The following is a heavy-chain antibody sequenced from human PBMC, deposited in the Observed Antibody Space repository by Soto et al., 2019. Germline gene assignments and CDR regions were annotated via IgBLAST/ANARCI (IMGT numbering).Heavy chain of an antibody. J-gene: IGHJ2*01. Sequence: QVQLVESGGGVVQPGRSLRLSCAASGFTFSSYAMHWVRQAPGKGLEWVAVISYDGSNKYYADSVKGRFTISRDNSKNTLYPQMNSLRAEDTALYYCARVTIAVAGTAGDFDLWGRGTLVTVSS. D-gene: IGHD6-19*01. CDR3: ARVTIAVAGTAGDFDL. V-gene: IGHV3-30-3*01. CDR1: GFTFSSYA. CDR2: ISYDGSNK.